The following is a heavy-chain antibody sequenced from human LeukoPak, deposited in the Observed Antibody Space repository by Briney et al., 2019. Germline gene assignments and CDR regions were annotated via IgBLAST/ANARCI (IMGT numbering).Heavy chain of an antibody. Sequence: TVKVSCKASGGTFSSYAISWVRQAPGQGLEWMGGIIPIFGTANYAQKFQGRVTITADESTSTAYMELSSLRSEATAVYYCATTTKGTYYYGSGSYSHGYWGQGTLVTVSS. CDR3: ATTTKGTYYYGSGSYSHGY. J-gene: IGHJ4*02. V-gene: IGHV1-69*01. CDR2: IIPIFGTA. CDR1: GGTFSSYA. D-gene: IGHD3-10*01.